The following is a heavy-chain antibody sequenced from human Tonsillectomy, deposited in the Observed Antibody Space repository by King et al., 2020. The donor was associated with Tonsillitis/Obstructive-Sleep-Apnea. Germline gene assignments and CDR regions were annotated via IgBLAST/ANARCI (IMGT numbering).Heavy chain of an antibody. CDR1: GDSVSSNSAA. D-gene: IGHD6-6*01. J-gene: IGHJ3*02. CDR2: TYWRSKWYN. CDR3: ARGRDDLVPGGGDGFDI. V-gene: IGHV6-1*01. Sequence: VQLQESGPGLVKPSQTLSLTCAISGDSVSSNSAAWNWIRQSPSRCLEWLGRTYWRSKWYNDYAASVRSRITINPDTAKNKFSLQLNSVTPEDTAVYYWARGRDDLVPGGGDGFDIWGQGTMVTVSS.